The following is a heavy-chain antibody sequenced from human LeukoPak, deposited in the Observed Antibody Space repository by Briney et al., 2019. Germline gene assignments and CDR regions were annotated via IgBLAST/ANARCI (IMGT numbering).Heavy chain of an antibody. D-gene: IGHD3-22*01. J-gene: IGHJ5*02. Sequence: SETLSLTCTVSGGSISSYYWSWIRQPPGKGLEWIGYIYYSGSTNYNPSLKSRVTISVDTSKNQFSLKLSSVTAADTAVYYCARDYYDSSGTNWFDPWGQGTLVTVSS. CDR3: ARDYYDSSGTNWFDP. CDR1: GGSISSYY. CDR2: IYYSGST. V-gene: IGHV4-59*01.